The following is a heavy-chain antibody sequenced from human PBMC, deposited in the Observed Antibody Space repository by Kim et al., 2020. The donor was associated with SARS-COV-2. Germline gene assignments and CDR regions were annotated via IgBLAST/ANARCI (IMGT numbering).Heavy chain of an antibody. CDR3: ARTPSSRIDY. J-gene: IGHJ4*02. D-gene: IGHD6-6*01. CDR2: M. Sequence: MWYADSVKGRFTISRDNAQNSLYLQMNSLRAEDTAIYYCARTPSSRIDYWGQGTLVTVSS. V-gene: IGHV3-21*04.